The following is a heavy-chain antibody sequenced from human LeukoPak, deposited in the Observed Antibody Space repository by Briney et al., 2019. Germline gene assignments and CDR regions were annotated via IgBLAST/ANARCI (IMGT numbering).Heavy chain of an antibody. D-gene: IGHD5-12*01. CDR3: ARRQYSGYDFDF. V-gene: IGHV5-51*01. CDR2: IYPRDSDT. CDR1: GYSFTSSW. J-gene: IGHJ4*02. Sequence: GESLKISCKGSGYSFTSSWIALLRQMPGKGLEWMGIIYPRDSDTRYSPSFQGQVTVSADKSISTACLQWNTLEASDTAMYYCARRQYSGYDFDFWGQGTLVTVSS.